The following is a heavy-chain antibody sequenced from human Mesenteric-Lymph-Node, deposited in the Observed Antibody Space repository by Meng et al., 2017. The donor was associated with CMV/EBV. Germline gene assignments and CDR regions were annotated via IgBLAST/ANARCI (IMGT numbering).Heavy chain of an antibody. CDR3: AKGGINYNSFPRAGLMDV. V-gene: IGHV3-23*01. CDR2: ISGNGDTT. J-gene: IGHJ6*02. Sequence: GSLRLSCVGSGFIFSTYVMSWVRQAPGKGLEWISVISGNGDTTFYAASVKGRFSISRDNSKNTVYLQMNSLRAEDTAVYYCAKGGINYNSFPRAGLMDVWGQGTTVTVSS. D-gene: IGHD5-24*01. CDR1: GFIFSTYV.